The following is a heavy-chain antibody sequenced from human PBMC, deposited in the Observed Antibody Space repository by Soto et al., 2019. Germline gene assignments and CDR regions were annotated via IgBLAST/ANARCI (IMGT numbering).Heavy chain of an antibody. CDR2: INPNSGGT. CDR3: ARDRNSSSLAYNWFDP. J-gene: IGHJ5*02. Sequence: QVQLVQSGAEVKKPGASVKVSCKASGYTFTGYYMHWVRQAPGQGLEWMGWINPNSGGTNYAQKFQGWATMTRDTSISTAYMELSRLRSDDTAVYYCARDRNSSSLAYNWFDPWGQGTLVTVSS. V-gene: IGHV1-2*04. CDR1: GYTFTGYY. D-gene: IGHD6-13*01.